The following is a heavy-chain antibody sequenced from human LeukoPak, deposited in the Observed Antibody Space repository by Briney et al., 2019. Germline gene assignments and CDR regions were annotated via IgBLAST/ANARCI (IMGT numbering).Heavy chain of an antibody. V-gene: IGHV1-24*01. D-gene: IGHD3-10*01. CDR1: GYTLTELS. CDR2: FDPEDGET. Sequence: ASVKVSCKASGYTLTELSMHWVRQAPGKGLEWMGGFDPEDGETIYAQKFQGRVTMTEDTSTDTAYMELSSLRSEDTAVYYCAALELLWFGELFWDYWGQGTLVTVSS. J-gene: IGHJ4*02. CDR3: AALELLWFGELFWDY.